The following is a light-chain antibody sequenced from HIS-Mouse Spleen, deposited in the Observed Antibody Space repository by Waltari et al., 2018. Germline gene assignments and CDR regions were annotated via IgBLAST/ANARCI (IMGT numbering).Light chain of an antibody. J-gene: IGLJ3*02. CDR1: SSDVWSYNL. Sequence: QSALTQPASVSGSPGQSITISCTGTSSDVWSYNLVSWYQQHPGKAPKLMIYEGSKRPSGVSNRFSGSKSGNTASLTISGLQAEDEADYYCCSYAGSSTFNWVFGGGTKLTVL. CDR3: CSYAGSSTFNWV. CDR2: EGS. V-gene: IGLV2-23*03.